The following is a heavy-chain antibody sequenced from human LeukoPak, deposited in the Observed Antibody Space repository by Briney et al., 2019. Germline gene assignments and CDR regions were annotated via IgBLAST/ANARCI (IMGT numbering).Heavy chain of an antibody. CDR3: ASVSSAYYDFWSGPYYYYGMDV. CDR2: IYHSGST. CDR1: GGSISSSNW. Sequence: PSGTLSLTCAVSGGSISSSNWWSWVRQPPGKGLEWIGEIYHSGSTNYNPSLKSRVTISVDTSKNQFSLKLSSVTAADTAVYYCASVSSAYYDFWSGPYYYYGMDVWGQGTTVTVSS. J-gene: IGHJ6*02. V-gene: IGHV4-4*02. D-gene: IGHD3-3*01.